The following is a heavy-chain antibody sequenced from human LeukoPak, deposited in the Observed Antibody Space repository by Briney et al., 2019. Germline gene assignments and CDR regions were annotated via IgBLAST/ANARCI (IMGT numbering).Heavy chain of an antibody. Sequence: GGSLRLSCAASGFTFSSYAMHWVRQAPGKGLEWVAVISYDGSNKYYADSVKGRFTISRDNSKNTLYLQMNSLRAEDTAVYYCARDLWFGESRPYYYMDVWGKGTTVTVSS. V-gene: IGHV3-30-3*01. D-gene: IGHD3-10*01. J-gene: IGHJ6*03. CDR1: GFTFSSYA. CDR3: ARDLWFGESRPYYYMDV. CDR2: ISYDGSNK.